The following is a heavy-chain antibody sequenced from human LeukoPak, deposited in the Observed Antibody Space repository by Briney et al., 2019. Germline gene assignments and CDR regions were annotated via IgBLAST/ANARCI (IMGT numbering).Heavy chain of an antibody. CDR3: AREGYYGSGSPPSLCFDY. CDR1: GFTFRNYV. V-gene: IGHV3-30-3*01. CDR2: TSSDLNVK. D-gene: IGHD3-10*01. J-gene: IGHJ4*02. Sequence: GGSLRLSCAASGFTFRNYVIHWVRQAPGKGLEWVAVTSSDLNVKLYADSVKGRFTISRDNSRSTLYLQMNSLRPEDTAIYYCAREGYYGSGSPPSLCFDYWGQGTLVTVSS.